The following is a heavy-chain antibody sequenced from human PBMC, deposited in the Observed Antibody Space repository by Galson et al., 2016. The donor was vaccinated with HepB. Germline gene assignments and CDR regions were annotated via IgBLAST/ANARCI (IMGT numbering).Heavy chain of an antibody. D-gene: IGHD3-10*01. CDR2: VFHSGSS. CDR1: GGSISSSNW. Sequence: SETLSLTCAVSGGSISSSNWWSWVRQPPGKGLEWTGEVFHSGSSNYNPSLKSRVTLPVDKSKNHFSLNLNSVTAADTAIYYCARAATPYGSGSYYSPWGQGTLVTVSS. V-gene: IGHV4-4*02. J-gene: IGHJ5*02. CDR3: ARAATPYGSGSYYSP.